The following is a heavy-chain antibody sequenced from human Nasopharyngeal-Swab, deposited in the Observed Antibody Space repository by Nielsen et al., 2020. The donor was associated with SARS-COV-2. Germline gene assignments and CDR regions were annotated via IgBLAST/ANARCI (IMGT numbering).Heavy chain of an antibody. CDR3: AREDSSGLSAFDI. J-gene: IGHJ3*02. CDR2: TYYRSKWYN. Sequence: SETLSLTCALSGDSVSSNSAAWNWIRHSPSRGLEWLGRTYYRSKWYNDYAVSVKSRITINPDTSKNQFSLQLNSVTPEDTAVYYCAREDSSGLSAFDIWGQGTMVTVSS. V-gene: IGHV6-1*01. D-gene: IGHD6-19*01. CDR1: GDSVSSNSAA.